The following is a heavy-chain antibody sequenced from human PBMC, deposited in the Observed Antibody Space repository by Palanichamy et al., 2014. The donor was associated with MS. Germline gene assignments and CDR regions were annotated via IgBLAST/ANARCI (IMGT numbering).Heavy chain of an antibody. V-gene: IGHV4-4*07. D-gene: IGHD3-22*01. J-gene: IGHJ1*01. Sequence: QVQLRESGPGLVKPSETLSLTCTVSGGSITNYYWSWVRQSAGKGLEWIGRIHTSGKTDYDPSLKSRVTISVDMSKNQFYLKLNPVTAADTAVYYCARAGPYGRSGYYGYFHHWGQGTLVTVSS. CDR2: IHTSGKT. CDR1: GGSITNYY. CDR3: ARAGPYGRSGYYGYFHH.